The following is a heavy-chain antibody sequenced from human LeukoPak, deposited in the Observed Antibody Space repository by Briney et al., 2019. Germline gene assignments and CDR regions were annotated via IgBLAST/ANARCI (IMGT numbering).Heavy chain of an antibody. Sequence: PGGSLRLSCAASGFTFSSYEMNWVRQAPGKGLEWVSYISSSGSTIYYADSVKGRFTISRDNAENSLYLQMNSLRAEDTAVYYCARGFGGYDIIDYWGQGTLVTVSS. V-gene: IGHV3-48*03. J-gene: IGHJ4*02. D-gene: IGHD5-12*01. CDR3: ARGFGGYDIIDY. CDR2: ISSSGSTI. CDR1: GFTFSSYE.